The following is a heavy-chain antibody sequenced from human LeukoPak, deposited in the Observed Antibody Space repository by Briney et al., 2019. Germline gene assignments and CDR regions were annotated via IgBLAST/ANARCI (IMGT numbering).Heavy chain of an antibody. D-gene: IGHD4-17*01. CDR3: TRPTTVTTYDY. CDR2: IRSKAYGGTT. Sequence: GGSLRLSCTASGFTFGDYAMSWFRQAPGKGLEWVGFIRSKAYGGTTEYAASVKGRFTISRDDSKSIAYLQMNSLKTGDTAVYYCTRPTTVTTYDYWGQGTLVTVSS. J-gene: IGHJ4*02. V-gene: IGHV3-49*03. CDR1: GFTFGDYA.